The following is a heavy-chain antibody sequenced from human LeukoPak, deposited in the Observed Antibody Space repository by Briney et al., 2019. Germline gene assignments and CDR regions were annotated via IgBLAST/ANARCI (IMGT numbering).Heavy chain of an antibody. Sequence: GGSLRLSCAASGFAFSNYAMNWVRQAPGKGLEWVSTISGRDGNTYYADSVKGRFTISRDNSKNTLYLQMNSLRAEDTAVYYCAKDGADYYDASGFYGDFDYWGQGTLVTASS. V-gene: IGHV3-23*01. J-gene: IGHJ4*02. CDR2: ISGRDGNT. D-gene: IGHD3-22*01. CDR3: AKDGADYYDASGFYGDFDY. CDR1: GFAFSNYA.